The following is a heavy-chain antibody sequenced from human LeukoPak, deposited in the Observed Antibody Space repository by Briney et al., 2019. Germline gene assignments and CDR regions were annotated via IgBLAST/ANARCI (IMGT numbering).Heavy chain of an antibody. CDR2: INPNSGGT. V-gene: IGHV1-2*02. CDR1: GYIFTGYY. D-gene: IGHD2-2*01. J-gene: IGHJ4*02. Sequence: ASVKVSCKASGYIFTGYYMHWVRQAPGQGLEWMGWINPNSGGTNYAQKFQGRVTMTRDTSISTAYMELSRLRSDDTAVYYCARDIIRTYRSSIGYWGQGTLVTVSS. CDR3: ARDIIRTYRSSIGY.